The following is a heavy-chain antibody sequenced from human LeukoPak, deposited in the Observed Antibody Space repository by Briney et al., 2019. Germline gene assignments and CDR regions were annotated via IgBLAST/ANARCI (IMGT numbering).Heavy chain of an antibody. V-gene: IGHV3-21*01. D-gene: IGHD3-10*01. Sequence: GGSLRLSCAASGSTFSSYSMNWVRQAPGKGLEWVSSISSSSSYIYYADSVKGRFTISRDNAKNSLYLQMNSLRAEDTAVYYCARAPYGSGSPDYYYYGMDVWGQGTTVTVSS. CDR2: ISSSSSYI. CDR1: GSTFSSYS. CDR3: ARAPYGSGSPDYYYYGMDV. J-gene: IGHJ6*02.